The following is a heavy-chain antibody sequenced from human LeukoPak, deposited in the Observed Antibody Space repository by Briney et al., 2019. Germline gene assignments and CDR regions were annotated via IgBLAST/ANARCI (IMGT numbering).Heavy chain of an antibody. CDR3: AKPHSSPNWFDP. Sequence: GGSLRLSCAASGFTFSSYWMSWVRQAPGKGLEWVASIKYDGSDKYYVDSVKGRFTISRDNAENPLFLQMNSLRVDDSAVYYCAKPHSSPNWFDPWGQGSLVTVSS. CDR2: IKYDGSDK. V-gene: IGHV3-7*05. D-gene: IGHD6-13*01. J-gene: IGHJ5*02. CDR1: GFTFSSYW.